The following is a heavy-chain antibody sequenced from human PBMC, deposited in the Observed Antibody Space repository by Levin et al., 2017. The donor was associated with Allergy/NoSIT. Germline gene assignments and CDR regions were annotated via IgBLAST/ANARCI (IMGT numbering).Heavy chain of an antibody. CDR2: INHSGST. Sequence: LSQTLSLPCAVYGGSFRGYYWSWLRQPPGKGLEWIGEINHSGSTNYNPSLKSRVTISVDTSKNQFSLKLSSVTAADTAVYYCARGGKRFSSWGQGTLVTVSS. D-gene: IGHD2/OR15-2a*01. V-gene: IGHV4-34*01. CDR1: GGSFRGYY. J-gene: IGHJ4*02. CDR3: ARGGKRFSS.